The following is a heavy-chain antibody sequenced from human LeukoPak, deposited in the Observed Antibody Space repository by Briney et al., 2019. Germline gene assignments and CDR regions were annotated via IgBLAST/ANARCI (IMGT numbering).Heavy chain of an antibody. Sequence: PGGSLRLSCAASGFTFSSYSMNWVRQVPGKGLEWVSSISSSSSYIYYADSVKGRFTISRDNAKNSLYLQMNSLRAEDTAVYYCARGASSESYSSNDYWGQGTLVTVSS. D-gene: IGHD1-26*01. CDR3: ARGASSESYSSNDY. J-gene: IGHJ4*02. V-gene: IGHV3-21*01. CDR2: ISSSSSYI. CDR1: GFTFSSYS.